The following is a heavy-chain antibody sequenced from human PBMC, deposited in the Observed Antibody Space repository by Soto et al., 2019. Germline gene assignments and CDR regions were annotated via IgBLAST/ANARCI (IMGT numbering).Heavy chain of an antibody. D-gene: IGHD3-10*01. V-gene: IGHV3-64*01. CDR2: ITSNGGYT. CDR3: ARADGSGSYPY. J-gene: IGHJ4*02. Sequence: EVQLVESGGGLVQPGGSLRLSCAVSGFTFSSFAMHWVRQAPGKGLEYVSAITSNGGYTYYANSVKGRFTISRDNSKNTLYLQMGGLRAEDMAVYYCARADGSGSYPYWGQGTLVTVSS. CDR1: GFTFSSFA.